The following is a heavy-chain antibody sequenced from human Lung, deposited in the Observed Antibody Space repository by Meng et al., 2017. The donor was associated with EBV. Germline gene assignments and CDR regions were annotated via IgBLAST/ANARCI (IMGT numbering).Heavy chain of an antibody. CDR3: GRDQGRELINH. V-gene: IGHV4-4*02. CDR1: GSSISSDIW. D-gene: IGHD1-7*01. Sequence: GHSRGWGAGLGKPSGTLSLTCTVSGSSISSDIWWSWGRQTPGKGLEWSGEVYHRGDTNYNPSLKCRVDISVDKSQNKFYLSLFSVTAADTAVYYCGRDQGRELINHWGQGTLVTVSS. J-gene: IGHJ4*02. CDR2: VYHRGDT.